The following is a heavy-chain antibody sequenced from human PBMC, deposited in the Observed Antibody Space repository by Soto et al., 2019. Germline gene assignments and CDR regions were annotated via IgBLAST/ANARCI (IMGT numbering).Heavy chain of an antibody. V-gene: IGHV6-1*01. CDR2: TYYSSKWSY. CDR1: GDSVSRHRAS. D-gene: IGHD5-12*01. CDR3: VRLRGYGWLDL. J-gene: IGHJ5*02. Sequence: SQTLSLTCLISGDSVSRHRASSNWLRQSPSTSLEWLAKTYYSSKWSYDYAVSVRSRIIIIPDTSRNQFSLQLNSVPPEDTAVYYCVRLRGYGWLDLWGQGTQVTVSS.